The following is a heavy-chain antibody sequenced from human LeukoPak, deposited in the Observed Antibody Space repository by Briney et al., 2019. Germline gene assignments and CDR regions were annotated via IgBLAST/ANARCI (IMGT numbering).Heavy chain of an antibody. CDR1: GGSISNYY. CDR3: ARARNTMVRGVIPCFDY. V-gene: IGHV4-59*08. D-gene: IGHD3-10*01. CDR2: IYYSGSIYFSGST. Sequence: SETLSLTCTVSGGSISNYYWSWIRQPPGKGLEWIGYIYYSGSIYFSGSTNYNPSLKSRVTISVDTSKNQFSLKLTSVTAADTAVYYCARARNTMVRGVIPCFDYWGQGTLVTVSS. J-gene: IGHJ4*02.